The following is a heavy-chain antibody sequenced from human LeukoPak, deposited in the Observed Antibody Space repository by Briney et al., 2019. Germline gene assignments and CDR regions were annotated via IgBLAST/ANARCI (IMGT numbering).Heavy chain of an antibody. Sequence: SETLSLTCTVSGGSISSYYWSWIRQPPGKGLEWIGYIYYSGSTNYNPSLKSRVTISVDTSKNQFSLKLSSVTAADTAVYYCARDRVLWRGKNAFDIWGQGTMVTVSS. J-gene: IGHJ3*02. V-gene: IGHV4-59*01. CDR3: ARDRVLWRGKNAFDI. CDR2: IYYSGST. CDR1: GGSISSYY. D-gene: IGHD2-21*01.